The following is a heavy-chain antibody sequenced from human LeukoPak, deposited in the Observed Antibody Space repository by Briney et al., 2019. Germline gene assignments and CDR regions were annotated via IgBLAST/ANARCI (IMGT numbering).Heavy chain of an antibody. V-gene: IGHV1-18*01. CDR3: ARGPPHRDYYYYYMDV. J-gene: IGHJ6*03. CDR1: GYTFTSFG. D-gene: IGHD5-24*01. Sequence: GASVKVSCKASGYTFTSFGINWVRQAPGQGLEWMGWISAYNGNINYAQMLQGRVTMTTDTSTSTACMDLRSLRSDDTAVYYCARGPPHRDYYYYYMDVWGKGTTVTVSS. CDR2: ISAYNGNI.